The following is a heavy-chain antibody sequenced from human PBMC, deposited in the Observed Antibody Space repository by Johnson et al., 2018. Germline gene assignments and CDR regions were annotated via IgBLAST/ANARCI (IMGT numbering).Heavy chain of an antibody. Sequence: LVESGGGLVQLGGSLRLSCTASGFTFISHGMNWVRQAPGKGLEWVSYISSTSSTIHYVDSVKGRFTISRDNAKKSLYLQMDSPRAEETALYYCAREISSLGAFDLWGQGTMVTVSS. CDR2: ISSTSSTI. V-gene: IGHV3-48*01. D-gene: IGHD3-16*01. J-gene: IGHJ3*01. CDR1: GFTFISHG. CDR3: AREISSLGAFDL.